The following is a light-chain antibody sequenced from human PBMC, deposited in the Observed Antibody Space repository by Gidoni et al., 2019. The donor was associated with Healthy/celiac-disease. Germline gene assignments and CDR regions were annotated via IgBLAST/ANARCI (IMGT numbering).Light chain of an antibody. V-gene: IGKV1-8*01. CDR1: QGIISY. J-gene: IGKJ1*01. CDR2: AAS. CDR3: QQYYSYPPT. Sequence: AIRMTQSPSSFSASTGDRVTIPCRASQGIISYFAWYQQKPGKAPKLLIYAASTLQSGVPSRFSGSGSGTDFTLTISCLQSEDFATYYCQQYYSYPPTFXXXTKVEIK.